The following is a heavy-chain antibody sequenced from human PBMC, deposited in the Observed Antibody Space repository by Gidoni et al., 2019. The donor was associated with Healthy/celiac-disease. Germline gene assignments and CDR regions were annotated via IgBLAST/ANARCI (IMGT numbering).Heavy chain of an antibody. J-gene: IGHJ5*02. CDR3: ARGVESCSSTSCYYLDP. V-gene: IGHV3-21*01. D-gene: IGHD2-2*01. Sequence: EVQLVESGGGLVKPGGSLRLSCAASGFTFSSYSMTWVRQAPGKGLEWVSSISSSSSYIYYADSVKGRFTISRDNAKNSLYLQMNSLRAEDTAVYYCARGVESCSSTSCYYLDPWGQGTLVTVSS. CDR2: ISSSSSYI. CDR1: GFTFSSYS.